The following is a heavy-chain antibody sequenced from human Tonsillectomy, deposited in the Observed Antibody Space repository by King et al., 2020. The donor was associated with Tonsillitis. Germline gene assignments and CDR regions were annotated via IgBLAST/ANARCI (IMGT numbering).Heavy chain of an antibody. D-gene: IGHD3-10*01. V-gene: IGHV3-21*01. Sequence: VQLVESGGGLVKPGGSLRLSCAASGLTFSAYVMSWVRQAPGRGLEWVSSISTNSRTIYYADSVKGRFTISRDNARNSLFLQMNSLTVEDTALYYCARDYGFGVFDYWGQGTLVTVSP. CDR2: ISTNSRTI. CDR3: ARDYGFGVFDY. J-gene: IGHJ4*02. CDR1: GLTFSAYV.